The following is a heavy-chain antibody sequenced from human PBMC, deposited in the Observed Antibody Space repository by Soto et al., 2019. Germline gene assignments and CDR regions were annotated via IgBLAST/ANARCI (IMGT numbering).Heavy chain of an antibody. J-gene: IGHJ6*02. V-gene: IGHV1-69*06. CDR2: IIPIFGTA. CDR3: AGGGALDCSSTSRYTGSYYYYYYGMDV. CDR1: GGTFSSYA. Sequence: QVQLVQSGAEVKKPGSSVKVSCKASGGTFSSYAISWVRQAPGQGLEWMGGIIPIFGTANYAQKFQGRVTITADKSTSTAYMGLSSMRSEDTAVYYCAGGGALDCSSTSRYTGSYYYYYYGMDVWGQGTTVTVSS. D-gene: IGHD2-2*02.